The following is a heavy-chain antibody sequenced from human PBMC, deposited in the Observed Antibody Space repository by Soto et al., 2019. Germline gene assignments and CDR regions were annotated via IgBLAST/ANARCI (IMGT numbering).Heavy chain of an antibody. CDR3: ARDRRYCGGDCYSLFDY. CDR1: GYTFTSYG. Sequence: GASVKGSCKASGYTFTSYGISWVRQAPGQGLEWMGWISAYNGNTNYAQKLQGRVTITTDTSTSTAYMELRSLRSDDTAVYYCARDRRYCGGDCYSLFDYWGQGTLVTVSS. CDR2: ISAYNGNT. D-gene: IGHD2-21*02. J-gene: IGHJ4*02. V-gene: IGHV1-18*01.